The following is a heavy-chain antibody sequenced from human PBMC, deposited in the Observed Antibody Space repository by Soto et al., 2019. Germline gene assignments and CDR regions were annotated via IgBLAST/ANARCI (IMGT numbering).Heavy chain of an antibody. CDR3: ARKSSSSSWFDP. D-gene: IGHD6-6*01. CDR1: GYTFHTYG. V-gene: IGHV1-18*01. CDR2: ISTYNGNT. Sequence: ASVKVSCKASGYTFHTYGITWVRQAPGQGLEWMGWISTYNGNTEYVQKFQDRVTMTTDPSARTAYMELRSLRSDDTAVFYCARKSSSSSWFDPWGQGTLVTVSS. J-gene: IGHJ5*02.